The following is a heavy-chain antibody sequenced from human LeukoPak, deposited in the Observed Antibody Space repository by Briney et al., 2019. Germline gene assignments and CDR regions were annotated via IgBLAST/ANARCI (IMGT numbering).Heavy chain of an antibody. CDR2: IKGDGIST. CDR3: AKDHYWSIDY. Sequence: GGSLRLSCAASGFDFSSNWMHWVRHAPGQGLVWVSRIKGDGISTNYADSEKGRFTISRDIAKNTLYLQMNSLRAEDTGVYYCAKDHYWSIDYWGRGTLVTVPS. V-gene: IGHV3-74*01. D-gene: IGHD3-3*01. J-gene: IGHJ4*02. CDR1: GFDFSSNW.